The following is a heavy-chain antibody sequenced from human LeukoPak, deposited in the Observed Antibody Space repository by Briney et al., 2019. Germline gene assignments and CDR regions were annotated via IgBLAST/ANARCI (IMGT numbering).Heavy chain of an antibody. CDR1: GFTFSNAW. V-gene: IGHV3-15*01. D-gene: IGHD6-13*01. CDR3: TTKPGIAEPYYFDY. CDR2: IKSKTDGGTT. Sequence: GGSLRLSCAASGFTFSNAWMSWVRQAPGKGLEWVGRIKSKTDGGTTDYAAPVKGRFTISRDDSKNTLYLQMNRLKTEDTAVYYCTTKPGIAEPYYFDYWGQGTLVTVSS. J-gene: IGHJ4*02.